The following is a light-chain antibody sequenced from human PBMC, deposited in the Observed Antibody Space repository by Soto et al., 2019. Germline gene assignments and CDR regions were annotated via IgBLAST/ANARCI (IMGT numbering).Light chain of an antibody. CDR2: GAS. CDR1: QSISSE. V-gene: IGKV3-15*01. CDR3: QQGHNWPLT. Sequence: EIVMTQSPATLSVSPGERATPSCRASQSISSELAWYQQRPGQPPRLLIYGASTRATGVPDRFTGSGSGSDFTLTISGLQSEDFAVYYCQQGHNWPLTFGQGTRLEI. J-gene: IGKJ2*01.